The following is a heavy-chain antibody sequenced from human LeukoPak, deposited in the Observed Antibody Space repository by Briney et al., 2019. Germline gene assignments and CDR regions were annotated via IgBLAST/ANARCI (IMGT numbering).Heavy chain of an antibody. CDR2: IYTSGST. V-gene: IGHV4-4*07. CDR1: GGSISSYY. CDR3: ARELTVTTWYAFDI. Sequence: SETLSLTCTVSGGSISSYYWSWIRQSAGKGLEWIGRIYTSGSTNYNPSLKSRVTMSVDTSKNQLSLKLSSVTAADTAVYYCARELTVTTWYAFDIWGQGTMVTVSS. J-gene: IGHJ3*02. D-gene: IGHD4-17*01.